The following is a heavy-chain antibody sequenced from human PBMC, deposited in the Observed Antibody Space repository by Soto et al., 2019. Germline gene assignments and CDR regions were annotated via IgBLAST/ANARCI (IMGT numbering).Heavy chain of an antibody. D-gene: IGHD3-9*01. Sequence: ASVKVSCKASGYTFTSYDINWVRQATGQGLEWMGWMNPNSGNTGYAQKFQGRVTMTRNTSISTAYMELSSLRSEDTAVYYCARASTYYDILTGYRSHYYYYYMDVWGKGTTVTVSS. CDR3: ARASTYYDILTGYRSHYYYYYMDV. CDR2: MNPNSGNT. CDR1: GYTFTSYD. V-gene: IGHV1-8*01. J-gene: IGHJ6*03.